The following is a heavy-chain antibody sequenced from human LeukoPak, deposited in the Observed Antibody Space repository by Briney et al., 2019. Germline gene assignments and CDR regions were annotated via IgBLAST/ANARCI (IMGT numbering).Heavy chain of an antibody. Sequence: KPGESLKISCKGSGYSFTSYGISWVRQAPGQGLEWMGWISAYNGNTNYAQKLQGRVTMTTDTSTSTAYMELRSLRSDDTAVYYCARMRGNVGGSPGWSFDYWGQGTLVTVSS. CDR1: GYSFTSYG. D-gene: IGHD2-15*01. CDR3: ARMRGNVGGSPGWSFDY. J-gene: IGHJ4*02. CDR2: ISAYNGNT. V-gene: IGHV1-18*01.